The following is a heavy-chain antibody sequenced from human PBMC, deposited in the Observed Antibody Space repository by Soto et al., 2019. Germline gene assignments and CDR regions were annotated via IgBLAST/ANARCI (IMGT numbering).Heavy chain of an antibody. J-gene: IGHJ4*02. Sequence: VQLVESGGGLIQPGGSLRLSCAASGFTVSSNHMTWVRQAPGRGPEWVSTIYLGGNTFYADSVKGRFTISRDSSKNVSYMLMNSLRAEDTAVYYSGAGVDTAEGGDWGQGTLVTLS. CDR3: GAGVDTAEGGD. D-gene: IGHD5-18*01. CDR1: GFTVSSNH. V-gene: IGHV3-53*01. CDR2: IYLGGNT.